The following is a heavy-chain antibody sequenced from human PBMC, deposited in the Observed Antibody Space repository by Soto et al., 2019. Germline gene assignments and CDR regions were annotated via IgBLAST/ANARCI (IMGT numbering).Heavy chain of an antibody. CDR1: GFSLNTEGVC. CDR3: TKGSDILTGYSDS. D-gene: IGHD3-9*01. Sequence: QITLKESGPTLVKPTQTLTLTCAFSGFSLNTEGVCVAWIRQVPGRALEWLAHIYWDGDERYSPSLRSRLTITADTSRNQVVLTMTDMDSVDTATYYCTKGSDILTGYSDSWGQGTLVTVPS. J-gene: IGHJ4*02. V-gene: IGHV2-5*02. CDR2: IYWDGDE.